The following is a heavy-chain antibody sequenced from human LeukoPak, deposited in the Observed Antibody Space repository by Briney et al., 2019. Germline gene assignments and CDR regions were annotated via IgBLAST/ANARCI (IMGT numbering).Heavy chain of an antibody. CDR2: IYPCYSDT. Sequence: GESLKISCQGSGYMFTSFWIRWVRQMPAKGLEGMGIIYPCYSDTRYSPSFQGQVTISADTSITPAYLQWSSLKASDTAMYYCARYTYHDYGDHFARWGQGTLVTVSS. CDR1: GYMFTSFW. D-gene: IGHD4-17*01. CDR3: ARYTYHDYGDHFAR. V-gene: IGHV5-51*01. J-gene: IGHJ4*02.